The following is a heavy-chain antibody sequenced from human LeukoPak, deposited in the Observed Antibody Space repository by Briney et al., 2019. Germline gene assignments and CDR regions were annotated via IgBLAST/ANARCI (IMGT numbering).Heavy chain of an antibody. D-gene: IGHD3-22*01. V-gene: IGHV3-30-3*01. CDR2: ISYDGSNK. J-gene: IGHJ4*02. Sequence: GRSLRLSCAASGFTFSSYAMHWVRQAPGKGLEWVAVISYDGSNKYYADSVKGRFTISRDNSKNTLYLQMNSLRAEDTAVYYCAGDLAPSSGYPKSVFDYWGQGTLVTVSS. CDR1: GFTFSSYA. CDR3: AGDLAPSSGYPKSVFDY.